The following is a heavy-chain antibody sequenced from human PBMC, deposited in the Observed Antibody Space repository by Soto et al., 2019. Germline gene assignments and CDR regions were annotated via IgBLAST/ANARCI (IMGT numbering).Heavy chain of an antibody. Sequence: GESLKISCKGLGYSFANYWIAWVRQMPGKGLEWIGRIDPSDSFINYTPPFEGHVTISADKSMSTAYVQWNSLKTSDTAMYYCARLSFLSGYMPGDYGGQGTLVTVSS. CDR3: ARLSFLSGYMPGDY. J-gene: IGHJ4*02. V-gene: IGHV5-10-1*01. D-gene: IGHD3-3*01. CDR1: GYSFANYW. CDR2: IDPSDSFI.